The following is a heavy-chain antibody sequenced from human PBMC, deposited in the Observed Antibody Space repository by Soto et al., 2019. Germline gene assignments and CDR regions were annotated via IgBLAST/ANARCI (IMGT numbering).Heavy chain of an antibody. CDR3: AREDSIIIPAVSDF. V-gene: IGHV3-21*01. Sequence: GGSLRLSCTVSGFAFNNYGINWVRQAPGKGLEWVSSISKSDYTYYSDSVKGRFAISRDNAKGSVSLQMNTLRVEDTAVYYCAREDSIIIPAVSDFWGQGTLVTVSS. CDR1: GFAFNNYG. D-gene: IGHD2-2*01. CDR2: ISKSDYT. J-gene: IGHJ4*02.